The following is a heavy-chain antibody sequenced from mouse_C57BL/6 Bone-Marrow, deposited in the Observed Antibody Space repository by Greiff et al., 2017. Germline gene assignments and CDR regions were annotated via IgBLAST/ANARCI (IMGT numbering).Heavy chain of an antibody. CDR2: IDPENGDT. D-gene: IGHD1-1*01. CDR3: TPFITLDY. V-gene: IGHV14-4*01. Sequence: EVQLQQSGAELVRPGASVKLSCTASGFNIKDDYMHWVKQRPEQGLEWIGWIDPENGDTEYASKFQGKATITADPASNTASLQLSSLTSEDTAVYYCTPFITLDYWGQGTTLTVSS. CDR1: GFNIKDDY. J-gene: IGHJ2*01.